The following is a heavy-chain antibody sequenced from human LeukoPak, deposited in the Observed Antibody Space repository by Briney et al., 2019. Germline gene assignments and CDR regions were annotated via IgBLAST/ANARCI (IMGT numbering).Heavy chain of an antibody. CDR3: ARAVVAATSYYFDY. CDR2: IYYSGST. Sequence: SETLSLTCAVYGGSFSGYYWSWIRQPPGKGLEWIGYIYYSGSTNYNPSLKSRVTISVDTSKNQFSLKLSSVTAADTAVYYCARAVVAATSYYFDYWGQGTLVTVSS. V-gene: IGHV4-59*01. D-gene: IGHD2-15*01. CDR1: GGSFSGYY. J-gene: IGHJ4*02.